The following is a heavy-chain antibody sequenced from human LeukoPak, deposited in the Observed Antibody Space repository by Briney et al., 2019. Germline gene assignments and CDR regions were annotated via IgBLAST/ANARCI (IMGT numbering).Heavy chain of an antibody. CDR2: IKHDGSGI. J-gene: IGHJ4*02. CDR3: ARDNAVPAAGQDS. D-gene: IGHD6-13*01. Sequence: GGCLRLSCAASGFPFSNYWMSWVRQAPGKGLEWVANIKHDGSGIYYADSVKGRFNISKDNAKNSLYLHMDSQRVEDTAIYFCARDNAVPAAGQDSWGQGTLVTVSS. CDR1: GFPFSNYW. V-gene: IGHV3-7*01.